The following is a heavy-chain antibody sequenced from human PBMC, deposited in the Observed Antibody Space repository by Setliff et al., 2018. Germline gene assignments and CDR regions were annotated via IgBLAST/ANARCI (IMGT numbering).Heavy chain of an antibody. CDR2: IIPIFGTA. CDR3: ASFVDTAMVAGFY. CDR1: GGTFSSYA. V-gene: IGHV1-69*05. D-gene: IGHD5-18*01. Sequence: SVKVSCKASGGTFSSYAISWVRQAPGQGLEWMGGIIPIFGTANYAQKFQGRVTITTDESTSTAYMELGSLRSEDTAVYYCASFVDTAMVAGFYWGQGTLVTVS. J-gene: IGHJ4*02.